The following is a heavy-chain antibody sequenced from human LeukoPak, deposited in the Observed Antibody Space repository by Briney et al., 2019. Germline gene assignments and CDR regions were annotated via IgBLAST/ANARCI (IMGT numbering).Heavy chain of an antibody. Sequence: ASVKVSCKASGYTFTDFYMNWVRQAPGQGLEWMGIINPSGASTRYAQKFQGRVTMTRDTSTSTVYMELSSLRSEDTAVYYCAGGLINGDYDSWGRGTLVTVSS. V-gene: IGHV1-46*01. CDR3: AGGLINGDYDS. CDR1: GYTFTDFY. CDR2: INPSGAST. D-gene: IGHD4-17*01. J-gene: IGHJ5*01.